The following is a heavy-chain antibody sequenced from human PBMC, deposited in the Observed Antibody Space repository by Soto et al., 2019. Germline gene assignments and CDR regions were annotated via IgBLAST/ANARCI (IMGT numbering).Heavy chain of an antibody. J-gene: IGHJ5*02. CDR1: GFTFSSYG. CDR3: ARDQQGGCSGGSCHGWLDH. D-gene: IGHD2-15*01. V-gene: IGHV3-33*01. CDR2: LWYDGSNK. Sequence: QVQLVESGGGVVQPGRSLRLSCAASGFTFSSYGMHWVRQAPGKGLEWVAVLWYDGSNKYYADSVKGRFTISRDNSKHTLYLQMNRLRAEDTAVYYCARDQQGGCSGGSCHGWLDHWVQGTLVTVST.